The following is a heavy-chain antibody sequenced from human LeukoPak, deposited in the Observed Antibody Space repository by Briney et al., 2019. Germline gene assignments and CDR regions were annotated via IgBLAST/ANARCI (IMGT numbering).Heavy chain of an antibody. D-gene: IGHD3-10*01. CDR2: INSDGSSR. CDR3: ARLDLWFGELEDAFDI. V-gene: IGHV3-74*01. CDR1: GFTFSSYW. J-gene: IGHJ3*02. Sequence: GGSLRLSCAASGFTFSSYWMHWVRQAPGKGLVWVSRINSDGSSRSYADSVKGRFTISRDNAKNTLYLQMNSLRAEDTAVYYCARLDLWFGELEDAFDIWGQGTMVTVSS.